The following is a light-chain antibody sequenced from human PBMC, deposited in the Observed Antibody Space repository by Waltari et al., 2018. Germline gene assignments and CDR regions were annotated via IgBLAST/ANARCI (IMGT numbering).Light chain of an antibody. J-gene: IGKJ1*01. CDR3: QQYYSRRT. CDR2: EAS. CDR1: KSFFHNSNDKNY. V-gene: IGKV4-1*01. Sequence: DIVMTQSPDSLAVSLGERVTINCKSSKSFFHNSNDKNYLVWYQLKPGQPRKLLFYEASTRHAGVPDRFMGSGSATDFTVTISSLQAEDVAVYSCQQYYSRRTFGQGTRVEIK.